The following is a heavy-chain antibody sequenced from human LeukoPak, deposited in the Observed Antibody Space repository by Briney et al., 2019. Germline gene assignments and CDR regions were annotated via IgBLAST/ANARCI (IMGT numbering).Heavy chain of an antibody. CDR3: ARDYYGSGFMDV. CDR1: GGSFSSYY. Sequence: KPSETLSLTCAVYGGSFSSYYWSWIRQPPGKGLEWIGYIYYSGSTNYNPSLKSRVTISVDTSKNQFSLKLSSVTAADTAVYYCARDYYGSGFMDVWGQGTTVTVSS. J-gene: IGHJ6*02. CDR2: IYYSGST. V-gene: IGHV4-59*01. D-gene: IGHD3-10*01.